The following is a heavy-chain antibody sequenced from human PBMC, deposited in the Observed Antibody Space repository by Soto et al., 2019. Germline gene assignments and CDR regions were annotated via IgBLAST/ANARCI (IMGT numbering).Heavy chain of an antibody. J-gene: IGHJ4*02. CDR1: GASISSYY. CDR3: ARDTTPSL. CDR2: VYYSGST. Sequence: SETLSLTCTVSGASISSYYWSWIRQPPGKGLEWIGYVYYSGSTNYNPSLKSRVTISVDTSKNQFSLKLSSVTAADTAMHYCARDTTPSLWGQGTLVTVPQ. V-gene: IGHV4-59*01. D-gene: IGHD1-1*01.